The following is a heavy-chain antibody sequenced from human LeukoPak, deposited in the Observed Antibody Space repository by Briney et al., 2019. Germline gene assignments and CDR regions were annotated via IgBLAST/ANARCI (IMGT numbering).Heavy chain of an antibody. J-gene: IGHJ4*02. CDR1: GFMFSDHA. V-gene: IGHV3-30*04. CDR3: ARQMTSTRLFDS. CDR2: IGSDGSKK. Sequence: PGGSLRLSCAASGFMFSDHAFHWVRQSPDKGLEWVALIGSDGSKKYYAGSVQGRFTVSRENSKNTLFLQMNTLRADDTAVYFCARQMTSTRLFDSWGQGTLVTVSS. D-gene: IGHD5/OR15-5a*01.